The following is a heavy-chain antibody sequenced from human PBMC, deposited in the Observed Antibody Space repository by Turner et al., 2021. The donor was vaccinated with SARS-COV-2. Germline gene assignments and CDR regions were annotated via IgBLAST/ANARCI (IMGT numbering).Heavy chain of an antibody. CDR2: ISYDGSNK. CDR3: AREMAAHYGSGSYYSAPFDY. CDR1: GFTFSSYA. V-gene: IGHV3-30-3*01. D-gene: IGHD3-10*01. J-gene: IGHJ4*02. Sequence: QVQLVESGGGVVQPGRSLRLSGAASGFTFSSYAMHWVRQAPGKGLEWVAVISYDGSNKYYADSVKGRFTISRDSSKNTLYLQMNSLRAEDTAVYYCAREMAAHYGSGSYYSAPFDYWGQGTLVTVSS.